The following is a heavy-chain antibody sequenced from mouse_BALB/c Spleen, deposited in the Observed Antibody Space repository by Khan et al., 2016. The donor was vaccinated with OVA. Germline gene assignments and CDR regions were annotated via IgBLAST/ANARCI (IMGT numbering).Heavy chain of an antibody. V-gene: IGHV1S136*01. CDR2: IYPYNDDT. J-gene: IGHJ3*01. CDR3: TRQLRLRGFPY. Sequence: VQLKQSGPELVKPGASVKMSCMASGYTFTSYVIHWVRQKPGQDVEWIGYIYPYNDDTKYNEKFKGKATLTSDKASSTACMELSSLTSEDSAVYYCTRQLRLRGFPYWGHGTLVTVSA. CDR1: GYTFTSYV. D-gene: IGHD1-2*01.